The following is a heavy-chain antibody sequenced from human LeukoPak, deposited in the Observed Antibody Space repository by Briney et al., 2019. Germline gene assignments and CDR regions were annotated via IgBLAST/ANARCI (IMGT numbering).Heavy chain of an antibody. V-gene: IGHV3-23*01. Sequence: GGSLRLSCTASGSTFSTYGMSWVRQAPGKGLEWVSSITGSGLNTYYADSVKGRLTISRDNAKNSLYVEMNSLRAEDTAVYYCAKDLKELVVWGQGTLVTVSS. CDR1: GSTFSTYG. CDR2: ITGSGLNT. D-gene: IGHD1-26*01. J-gene: IGHJ4*02. CDR3: AKDLKELVV.